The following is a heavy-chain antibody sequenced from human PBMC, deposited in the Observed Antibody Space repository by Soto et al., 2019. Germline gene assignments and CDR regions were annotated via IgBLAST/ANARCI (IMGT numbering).Heavy chain of an antibody. CDR3: AGGGDTSDATGVFDY. CDR2: IHYPGYT. D-gene: IGHD6-19*01. J-gene: IGHJ4*02. V-gene: IGHV4-59*01. CDR1: GGSINDYF. Sequence: PSETLSLTCTLSGGSINDYFWIWIRQPPGKGLEWIGYIHYPGYTNSNPSLKSRVTISVDTSNNQFSLKLTSVGAADTAVYYCAGGGDTSDATGVFDYWGLGTLVTVSS.